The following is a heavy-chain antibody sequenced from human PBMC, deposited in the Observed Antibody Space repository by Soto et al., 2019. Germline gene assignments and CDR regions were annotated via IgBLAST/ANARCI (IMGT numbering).Heavy chain of an antibody. V-gene: IGHV1-69*01. D-gene: IGHD3-22*01. CDR1: GGTFSSYA. CDR2: IIPIFGTA. J-gene: IGHJ4*02. Sequence: QVQLVQSGAEVKKPGSSVKVSCKASGGTFSSYAISWVRQAPGQGLEWMGGIIPIFGTANYAQKFQGRVTITADESTRTAYMELSSLRSEDTAVYYCARDASDSSGYYDGYWGQGTLVTVSS. CDR3: ARDASDSSGYYDGY.